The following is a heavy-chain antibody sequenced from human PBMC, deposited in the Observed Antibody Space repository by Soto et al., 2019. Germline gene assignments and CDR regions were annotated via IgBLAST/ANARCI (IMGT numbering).Heavy chain of an antibody. V-gene: IGHV3-33*01. CDR2: IWYDGSNK. D-gene: IGHD2-2*01. J-gene: IGHJ6*02. Sequence: QVQLVESGGGVVQPGRSLRLSCAASGFTFSSYGMHWVRQAPGKGLEWVAVIWYDGSNKYYADSVKGRFTISRDNSKNXLYLQMNSLRAEDTAVYYCARVYCISTSCYLYGMDVWGQGTTVTVSS. CDR1: GFTFSSYG. CDR3: ARVYCISTSCYLYGMDV.